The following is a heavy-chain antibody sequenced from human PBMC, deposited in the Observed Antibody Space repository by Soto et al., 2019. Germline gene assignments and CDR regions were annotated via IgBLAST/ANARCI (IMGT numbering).Heavy chain of an antibody. CDR3: ARGRGSRGWYPKLNYYYYGMDV. CDR1: GGTFSSYA. CDR2: IIPIFGTA. J-gene: IGHJ6*02. D-gene: IGHD6-19*01. V-gene: IGHV1-69*13. Sequence: SVKVSCKASGGTFSSYAISWVRQAPGQGLEWMGGIIPIFGTANYAQKFQGRVTITADESTSTAYMELSSLRSEDTAVYYCARGRGSRGWYPKLNYYYYGMDVWGLGTTVTVS.